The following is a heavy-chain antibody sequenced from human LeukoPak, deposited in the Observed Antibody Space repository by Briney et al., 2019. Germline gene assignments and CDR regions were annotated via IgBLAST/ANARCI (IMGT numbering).Heavy chain of an antibody. D-gene: IGHD1-26*01. CDR2: ISYDGSKK. CDR3: AREAPWELFDY. J-gene: IGHJ4*02. V-gene: IGHV3-30-3*01. CDR1: GFTLSSYA. Sequence: GGSLRLSCAASGFTLSSYAMYWVRQAPGKGLEWVAVISYDGSKKYYADSVKGRFTISRDNAKNSLYLQMNSLRAEDTAVYYCAREAPWELFDYWGQGTLVTVSS.